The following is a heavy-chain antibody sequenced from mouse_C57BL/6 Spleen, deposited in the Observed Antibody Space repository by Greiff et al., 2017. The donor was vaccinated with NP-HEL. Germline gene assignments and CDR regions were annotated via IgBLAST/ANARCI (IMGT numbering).Heavy chain of an antibody. Sequence: VQLQQSGPELVKPGASVKISCKASGYSFTGYYMNWVKQSPEKSLEWIGEINPGTGGTTYNQKFKAKATLTVDKSSSTAYMQLKSLTSEDSAVYYCARAKDWFAYWGQGTLVTVSA. CDR1: GYSFTGYY. CDR3: ARAKDWFAY. V-gene: IGHV1-42*01. CDR2: INPGTGGT. J-gene: IGHJ3*01.